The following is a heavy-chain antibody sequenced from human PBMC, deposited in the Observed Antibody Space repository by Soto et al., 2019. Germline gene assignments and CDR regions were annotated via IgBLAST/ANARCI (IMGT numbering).Heavy chain of an antibody. CDR3: AIVVVPAATIYYGMDV. D-gene: IGHD2-2*01. CDR2: IYNSGST. V-gene: IGHV4-39*01. J-gene: IGHJ6*02. Sequence: PSETLSLTCTVSGGSFSSSSYYWGWIRQPPGKGLEWIGSIYNSGSTYYNPSLKSRVTISVDTSKNQFSLELSSVTAADTVVYYCAIVVVPAATIYYGMDVWGQGTTVTVSS. CDR1: GGSFSSSSYY.